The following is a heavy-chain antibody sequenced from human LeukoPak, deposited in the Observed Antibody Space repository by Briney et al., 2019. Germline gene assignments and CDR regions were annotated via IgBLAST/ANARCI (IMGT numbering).Heavy chain of an antibody. Sequence: ASVKVSCKASGYTFTGYYMHWVRQAPGQRLEWMGRINPNSGGTNYAQKFQGRVTMTRDTSISTAYMELSRLRSDDTAVYYCARDFLVPAAPYNWFDPWRQGTLVTVSS. V-gene: IGHV1-2*06. D-gene: IGHD2-2*01. CDR1: GYTFTGYY. J-gene: IGHJ5*02. CDR2: INPNSGGT. CDR3: ARDFLVPAAPYNWFDP.